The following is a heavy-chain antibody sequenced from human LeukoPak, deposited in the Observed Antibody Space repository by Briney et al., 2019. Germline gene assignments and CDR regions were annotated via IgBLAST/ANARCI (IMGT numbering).Heavy chain of an antibody. CDR1: GGTFISYA. CDR2: IIPIFGTA. V-gene: IGHV1-69*05. J-gene: IGHJ5*02. CDR3: ARDFTIWFDP. D-gene: IGHD3-3*01. Sequence: SVKVSCKASGGTFISYAISWVRQAPGQGLEWMGGIIPIFGTANYAQKFQGRVTMTRNTSISTAYMELSSLRSEDTAVYYCARDFTIWFDPWGQGTLVTVSS.